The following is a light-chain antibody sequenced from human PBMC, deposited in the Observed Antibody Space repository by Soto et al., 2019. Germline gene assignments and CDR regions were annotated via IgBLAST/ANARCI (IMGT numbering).Light chain of an antibody. V-gene: IGLV6-57*02. CDR2: EDN. CDR1: GGSIAGTY. Sequence: NFMLTQPHSVSESPGKTVTISCTGSGGSIAGTYVQSYQQRPGSAPTIVIYEDNERPYGVPDRFSATTDSSSNSASLTISGLKTEDEADYYCQSYDATTVIFGGGTKLTVL. J-gene: IGLJ2*01. CDR3: QSYDATTVI.